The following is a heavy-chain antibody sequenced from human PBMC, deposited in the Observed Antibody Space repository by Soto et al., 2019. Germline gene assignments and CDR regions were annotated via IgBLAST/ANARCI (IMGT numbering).Heavy chain of an antibody. Sequence: EVQLVESGGGLVKPGGSLRLSCAASGFTFSSYSMNWVRQAPGKGLEWVSSISSSSSYIYYADSVKGRFTISRDNAKNSLYLQMNSLRAEDTAVYYCARDGMITFGGVIAPHYFDYWGQGTLVTVSS. V-gene: IGHV3-21*01. CDR1: GFTFSSYS. J-gene: IGHJ4*02. D-gene: IGHD3-16*02. CDR2: ISSSSSYI. CDR3: ARDGMITFGGVIAPHYFDY.